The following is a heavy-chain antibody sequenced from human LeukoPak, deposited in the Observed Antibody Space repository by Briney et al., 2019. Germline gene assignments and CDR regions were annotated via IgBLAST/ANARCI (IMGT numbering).Heavy chain of an antibody. D-gene: IGHD3-22*01. CDR1: GYSFSTYP. CDR3: ARRIDTGASFMDV. V-gene: IGHV1-69*13. J-gene: IGHJ6*04. CDR2: IIPIFGSP. Sequence: GASVKVSCKASGYSFSTYPISWVRQAPGQGLDWMGGIIPIFGSPTFAPKFQGRVAFTADESTATAYMELRSLRSEDTAVYYCARRIDTGASFMDVWGEGTTVIVSS.